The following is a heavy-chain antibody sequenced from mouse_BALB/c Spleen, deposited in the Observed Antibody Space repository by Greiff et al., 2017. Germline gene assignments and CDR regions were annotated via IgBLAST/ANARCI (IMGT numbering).Heavy chain of an antibody. CDR3: ARSRPSSTARATFYAMDY. V-gene: IGHV5-17*02. Sequence: EVQLVESGGGLVQPGGSRKLSCAASGFTFSSFGMHWVRQAPEKGLEWVAYISSGSSTIYYADTVKGRFTISRDNPKNTLFLQMTSLRSEDTAMYYCARSRPSSTARATFYAMDYWGQGTSVTVSS. J-gene: IGHJ4*01. CDR1: GFTFSSFG. D-gene: IGHD3-1*01. CDR2: ISSGSSTI.